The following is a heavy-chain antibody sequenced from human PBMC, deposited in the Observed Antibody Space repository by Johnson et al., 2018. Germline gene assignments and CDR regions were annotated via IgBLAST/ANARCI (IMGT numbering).Heavy chain of an antibody. CDR1: GYTFTSYD. D-gene: IGHD6-13*01. CDR2: MNPDTGDT. CDR3: SRSLKGGGVCFDY. V-gene: IGHV1-8*01. J-gene: IGHJ4*02. Sequence: VQLLETGAEVKKPGASVKVSCKASGYTFTSYDINWVRQAPGQGPEWMGWMNPDTGDTGYVQKFQGRVTMTRDTYISTAYIELTNLRSDDTAVYYCSRSLKGGGVCFDYWGQGTLVTASS.